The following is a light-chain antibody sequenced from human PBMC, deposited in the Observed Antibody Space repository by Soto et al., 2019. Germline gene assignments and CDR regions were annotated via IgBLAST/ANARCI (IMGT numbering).Light chain of an antibody. V-gene: IGLV2-14*01. J-gene: IGLJ2*01. CDR2: DVS. CDR3: SSNTSTSTLHLV. CDR1: SSDVGGYNY. Sequence: QSALTQPASVSGSPGQSITISCTGTSSDVGGYNYVSWYRQHPGKAPKLMIYDVSNRTSGVSDRFSGSKSGNTASLTISGLQAQEEADYYCSSNTSTSTLHLVFGGGTKLTVL.